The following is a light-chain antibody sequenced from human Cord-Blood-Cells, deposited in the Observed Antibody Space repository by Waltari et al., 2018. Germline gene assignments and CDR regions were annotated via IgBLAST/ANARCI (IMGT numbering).Light chain of an antibody. Sequence: QSALPQPPSASGSLGQSVTISCPGTSSVVGGFNYASWYQQHPGKAPKLMIYEVSKRPAGIPDRFSGSKSGNTASLTVSGLQAEDEADYYCSSYAGSNNHVFGTGTKVTVL. CDR2: EVS. V-gene: IGLV2-8*01. J-gene: IGLJ1*01. CDR3: SSYAGSNNHV. CDR1: SSVVGGFNY.